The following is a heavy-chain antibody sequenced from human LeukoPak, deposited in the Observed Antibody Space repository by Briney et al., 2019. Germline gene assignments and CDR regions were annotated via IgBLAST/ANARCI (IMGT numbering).Heavy chain of an antibody. J-gene: IGHJ4*02. Sequence: GGSLRPSCAASGFTFSSYWMHWVRHAPGKGLVWVSRINSDGSSTSYADSVKGRFTISRDNAKNTLYLQMNSLRAEDTAVYYCARDQELYSSGYPFFDYWGQGTLVTVSS. CDR3: ARDQELYSSGYPFFDY. CDR2: INSDGSST. CDR1: GFTFSSYW. D-gene: IGHD6-19*01. V-gene: IGHV3-74*01.